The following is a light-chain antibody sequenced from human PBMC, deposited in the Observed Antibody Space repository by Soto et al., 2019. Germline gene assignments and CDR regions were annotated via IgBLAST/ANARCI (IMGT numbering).Light chain of an antibody. Sequence: DIQMTQSPTSLSAFVGDRVTTTCRASQYISSYLNWYQQKPGKAPKLLIYAASNLQSGVPSRFSGSGSGTDFTLTISSLQPEDFATYFCQQSYSNLGTFGPGTKVDIK. CDR2: AAS. CDR1: QYISSY. V-gene: IGKV1-39*01. J-gene: IGKJ3*01. CDR3: QQSYSNLGT.